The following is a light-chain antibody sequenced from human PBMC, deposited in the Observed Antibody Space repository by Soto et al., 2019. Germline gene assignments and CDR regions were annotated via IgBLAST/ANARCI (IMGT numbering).Light chain of an antibody. Sequence: QSALTQPASVSGSPGQSITISCTGTSSDVGAYNYVSWYQQHPGIAPKLMIYEVSNRPSGVSDRFSASKSGNTASLTISGLQPADEADYYCTSYTTSGSYVVFGGGTKVTVL. CDR3: TSYTTSGSYVV. CDR1: SSDVGAYNY. V-gene: IGLV2-14*01. CDR2: EVS. J-gene: IGLJ2*01.